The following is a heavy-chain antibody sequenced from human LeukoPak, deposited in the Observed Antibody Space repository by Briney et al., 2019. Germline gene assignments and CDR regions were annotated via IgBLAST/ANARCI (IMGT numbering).Heavy chain of an antibody. Sequence: SETLSLTCTVSGYSISSGYYWGWIRQPPGKGLEWIGSIYHSGSTYYNPSLKSRVTISVDTSKNQFSLKLSSVTAADTAVYYCARDPINMRIFGVVIEAGFDPWGQGTLVTVSS. CDR3: ARDPINMRIFGVVIEAGFDP. CDR1: GYSISSGYY. D-gene: IGHD3-3*01. CDR2: IYHSGST. V-gene: IGHV4-38-2*02. J-gene: IGHJ5*02.